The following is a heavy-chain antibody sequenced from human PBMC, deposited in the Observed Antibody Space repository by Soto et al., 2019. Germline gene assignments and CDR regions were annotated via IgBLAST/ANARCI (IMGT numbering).Heavy chain of an antibody. J-gene: IGHJ6*02. CDR1: GFTFSDFG. CDR2: ISEDAETD. CDR3: AKAPFRRPYYFYGMDV. D-gene: IGHD3-10*01. Sequence: LRLSCVASGFTFSDFGMHWVRQVPGKGLEWLAVISEDAETDFHADSVKGRFTVSRDNFKGTLYLQMNSLTKDDSAVYFCAKAPFRRPYYFYGMDVWGQGTTVTVS. V-gene: IGHV3-30*18.